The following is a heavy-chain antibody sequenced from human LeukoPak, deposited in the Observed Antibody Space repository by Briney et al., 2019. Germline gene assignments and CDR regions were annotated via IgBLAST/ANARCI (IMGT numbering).Heavy chain of an antibody. Sequence: PGGSLRLSCAASGFTFSSYAMTWVRQAPGNGLEWVSTISASGGSTYYADSVKGRFTISRDNSKNTLYLQMSTLRPEDTAVYYCAKHLASRPTTVTDSWGQGTLVTVS. CDR2: ISASGGST. V-gene: IGHV3-23*01. CDR3: AKHLASRPTTVTDS. D-gene: IGHD4-17*01. J-gene: IGHJ5*02. CDR1: GFTFSSYA.